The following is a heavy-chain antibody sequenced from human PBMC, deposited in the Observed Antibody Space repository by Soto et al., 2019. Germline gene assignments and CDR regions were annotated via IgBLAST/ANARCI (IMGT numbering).Heavy chain of an antibody. CDR1: GYTFTSYG. V-gene: IGHV1-18*01. CDR2: ISAYNGNT. J-gene: IGHJ5*02. D-gene: IGHD3-16*02. CDR3: ARDRRFTHLGELSLAWFGP. Sequence: ASVKVSCKASGYTFTSYGISWVRQAPGQGLEWMGWISAYNGNTNYAQKLQGRVTMTTDTSTSTAYMELRSLRSDDTAVYYCARDRRFTHLGELSLAWFGPWGQGTLVTVSS.